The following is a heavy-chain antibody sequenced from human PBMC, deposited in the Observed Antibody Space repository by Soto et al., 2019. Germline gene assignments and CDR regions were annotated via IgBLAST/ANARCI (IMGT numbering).Heavy chain of an antibody. J-gene: IGHJ6*02. Sequence: SETLSLTCAVYGGSFSGYYWSWIRQPPGKGLEGVGVINHSGSTNYNASLKSRVTISVDTSKNQSSLKLSSVTAADTAVYYCASETRFVVVPAAKTYYYYGMDVWGQGTTVTVSS. V-gene: IGHV4-34*01. D-gene: IGHD2-2*01. CDR2: INHSGST. CDR1: GGSFSGYY. CDR3: ASETRFVVVPAAKTYYYYGMDV.